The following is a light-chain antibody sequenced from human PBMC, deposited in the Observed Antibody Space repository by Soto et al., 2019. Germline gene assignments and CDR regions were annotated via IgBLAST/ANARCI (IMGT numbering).Light chain of an antibody. Sequence: EVVMTQSPATLSVSPGERATLPCRASRGIGSTLAWYQQKPGQTPRLLIYDTSTRATGVPARFIGSASGTEFTLTITSLQSEDFAVYYCQHYVNWPLTFGGGTRVENK. V-gene: IGKV3-15*01. CDR2: DTS. J-gene: IGKJ4*01. CDR3: QHYVNWPLT. CDR1: RGIGST.